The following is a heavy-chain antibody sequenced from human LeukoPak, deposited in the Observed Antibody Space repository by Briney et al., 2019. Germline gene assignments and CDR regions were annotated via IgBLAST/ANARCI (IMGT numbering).Heavy chain of an antibody. CDR3: ARVRGVTTYDY. Sequence: GSLRPSCAASGFPFRSFAMHWVRQAPGQGLEGVAVISYDGSNKYYANSVKGRFTISRDNSKNTLYLQMNSLRAEDTAVYYCARVRGVTTYDYWGQGTLVTVSS. CDR1: GFPFRSFA. J-gene: IGHJ4*02. D-gene: IGHD3-10*01. CDR2: ISYDGSNK. V-gene: IGHV3-30*04.